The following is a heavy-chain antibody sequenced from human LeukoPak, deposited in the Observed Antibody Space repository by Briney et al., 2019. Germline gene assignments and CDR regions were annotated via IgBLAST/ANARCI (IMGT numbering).Heavy chain of an antibody. Sequence: GASVKVSCKVSGYTLTELSMHWVRQAPGKGLEWMGGFDPEDGETIYAQKFQGRVTMTEDTSTDTAYMEPSSLRSEDTAVYYRATGYCSSTSCYQWFDYWGQGTLVTVSS. D-gene: IGHD2-2*01. CDR1: GYTLTELS. J-gene: IGHJ4*02. CDR2: FDPEDGET. V-gene: IGHV1-24*01. CDR3: ATGYCSSTSCYQWFDY.